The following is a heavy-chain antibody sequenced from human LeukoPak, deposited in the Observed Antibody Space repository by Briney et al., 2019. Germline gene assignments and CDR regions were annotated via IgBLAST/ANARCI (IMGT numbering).Heavy chain of an antibody. CDR1: GFTFSSYA. Sequence: GGSLRLSCAASGFTFSSYAMSWVRQAPGKGLEWVSTISGSGDTTYYADSVKGRFTISRDNSKNTLYLQMNSLRAGDTAVYYCAKAMGATLFDYWGQGTLVTVSS. CDR3: AKAMGATLFDY. CDR2: ISGSGDTT. V-gene: IGHV3-23*01. J-gene: IGHJ4*02. D-gene: IGHD1-26*01.